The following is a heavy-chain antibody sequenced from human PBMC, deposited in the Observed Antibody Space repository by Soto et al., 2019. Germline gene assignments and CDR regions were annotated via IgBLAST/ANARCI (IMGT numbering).Heavy chain of an antibody. CDR2: IYYSGNT. Sequence: QVQLQESGPGLVKPSQTLSLTCTVSGGSISSDDFYWSWIRQHPGKVLEWIGYIYYSGNTYYNPSLKSRVTILVDTAKNQFSLTVSSVTAAATAVSYCARRSGSCQRWFDPWCQVTLVTVSS. J-gene: IGHJ5*02. CDR1: GGSISSDDFY. CDR3: ARRSGSCQRWFDP. V-gene: IGHV4-31*03. D-gene: IGHD1-26*01.